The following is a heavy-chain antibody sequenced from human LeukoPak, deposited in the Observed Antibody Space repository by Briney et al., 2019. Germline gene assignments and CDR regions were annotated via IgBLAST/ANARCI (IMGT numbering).Heavy chain of an antibody. CDR2: FSGSGGNT. J-gene: IGHJ4*02. CDR1: GFTGSSYA. CDR3: AKGPETTPYGPDDY. Sequence: PGGSLRLSCAASGFTGSSYAMSWVRQAPGKGLEWVSTFSGSGGNTYYADSVKGRFTNSRDNSKNTLYLQMNSLRAEDTAVYYCAKGPETTPYGPDDYWGQGTLVTVSS. D-gene: IGHD1-1*01. V-gene: IGHV3-23*01.